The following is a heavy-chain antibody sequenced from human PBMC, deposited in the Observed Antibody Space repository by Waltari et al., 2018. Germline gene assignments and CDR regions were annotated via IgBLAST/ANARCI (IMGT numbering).Heavy chain of an antibody. CDR3: AKDLIYGPYYTFDS. CDR2: ISYDGSDI. V-gene: IGHV3-30*18. J-gene: IGHJ4*02. CDR1: GFTFRYYG. D-gene: IGHD4-17*01. Sequence: QVQLVESGGGEVQPGGSLRLSCAASGFTFRYYGMHWVRQAPGKGLEWVALISYDGSDISYADSVKARFTISRDNSKNTLYLQINGLRAEDTAVYYCAKDLIYGPYYTFDSWGQGTLVTVSS.